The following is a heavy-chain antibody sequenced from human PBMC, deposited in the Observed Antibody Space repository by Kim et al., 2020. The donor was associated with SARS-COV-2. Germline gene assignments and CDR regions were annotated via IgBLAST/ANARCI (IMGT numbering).Heavy chain of an antibody. CDR2: INHSGNT. J-gene: IGHJ4*02. D-gene: IGHD6-13*01. Sequence: SETLSLTCGVDGGTFSGYYWSWLRQAPGKGLEWIGEINHSGNTKYNESLESRAIISVDKSRNQFSLMLSSVTVADTATYYCARGGWKGIAAAAMAHWGQGTQVSVSS. CDR3: ARGGWKGIAAAAMAH. CDR1: GGTFSGYY. V-gene: IGHV4-34*01.